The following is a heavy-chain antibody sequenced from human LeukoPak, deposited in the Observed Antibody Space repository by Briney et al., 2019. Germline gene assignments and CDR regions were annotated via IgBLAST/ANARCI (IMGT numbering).Heavy chain of an antibody. CDR3: ARDQNSYDILTGYVENWFDP. J-gene: IGHJ5*02. CDR1: GFTFSSYS. V-gene: IGHV3-21*01. CDR2: ISSSSRYI. D-gene: IGHD3-9*01. Sequence: GGSLRLSCAASGFTFSSYSMKWVRQARGKGLEGVSSISSSSRYIYYADSVKGGFTISRDNAKNSLYLQMNSLRAEDTAVYYCARDQNSYDILTGYVENWFDPWGQGTLVTVSS.